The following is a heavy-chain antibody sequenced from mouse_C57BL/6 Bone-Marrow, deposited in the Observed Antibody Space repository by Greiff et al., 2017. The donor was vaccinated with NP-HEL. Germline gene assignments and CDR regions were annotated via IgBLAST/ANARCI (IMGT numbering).Heavy chain of an antibody. CDR1: GYTFTSYW. D-gene: IGHD1-1*01. Sequence: QVQLQQPGAELVKPGASVKLSCKASGYTFTSYWMQWVKQRPGQGLEWIGEIDPSDSYTNYNQKFKGKATLTVDTSSSTAYMQLSSLTSEDSAVYYCASYGSSYEFAYWGQGTLVTVSA. V-gene: IGHV1-50*01. CDR2: IDPSDSYT. J-gene: IGHJ3*01. CDR3: ASYGSSYEFAY.